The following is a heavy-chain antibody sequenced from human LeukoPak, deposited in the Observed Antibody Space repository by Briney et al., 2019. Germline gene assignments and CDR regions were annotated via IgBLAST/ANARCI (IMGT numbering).Heavy chain of an antibody. CDR3: AKVPQARVIIDY. D-gene: IGHD3-16*02. CDR1: GFTFSSYA. J-gene: IGHJ4*02. CDR2: ISGSGGST. V-gene: IGHV3-23*01. Sequence: GGSLRLSRAASGFTFSSYAMSWVRQAPGKGLEWVSAISGSGGSTYYADSVKGRFTISRDNSKNTLYLQMNSLRAEDTAVYYCAKVPQARVIIDYWGQGTLVTVSS.